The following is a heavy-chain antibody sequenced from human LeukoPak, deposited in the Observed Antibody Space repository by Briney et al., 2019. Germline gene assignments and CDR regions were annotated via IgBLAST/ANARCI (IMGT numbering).Heavy chain of an antibody. CDR2: ISYDGSNK. CDR3: ARGPTRGSWPGKGDY. CDR1: GFTFSSYA. J-gene: IGHJ4*02. D-gene: IGHD1-26*01. Sequence: PGGSLRLSCAASGFTFSSYAMHWVRQAPGKGLEWVAIISYDGSNKYYADSVKGRFTVSRDNSKNTVYLQMNSLRAEDTAVYYCARGPTRGSWPGKGDYWGQGTLVTVSS. V-gene: IGHV3-30-3*01.